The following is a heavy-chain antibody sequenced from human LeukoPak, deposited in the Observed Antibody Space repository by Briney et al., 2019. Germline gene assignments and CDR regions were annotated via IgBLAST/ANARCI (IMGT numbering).Heavy chain of an antibody. Sequence: PGGSLRLSCAASGFTFSSYAMHWVRQAPGKGLEWVAVISYDGSNKYYADSVKGRFTISRDNSKNTLYLQMNSLRAEDTAVYYCARELERRFTSPDYWGQGTLVTVSS. V-gene: IGHV3-30*04. J-gene: IGHJ4*02. CDR3: ARELERRFTSPDY. CDR2: ISYDGSNK. CDR1: GFTFSSYA. D-gene: IGHD1-1*01.